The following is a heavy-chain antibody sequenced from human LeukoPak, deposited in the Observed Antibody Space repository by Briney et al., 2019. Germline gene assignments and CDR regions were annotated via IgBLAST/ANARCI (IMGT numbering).Heavy chain of an antibody. Sequence: PSETLSLTCAVSGGSISSSNWWSWVRQPPGKGLEWIGEIYHSGSTNYNPSLKSRVTISVDKSKNQFSLKLSSVTAADTAVYYCAGRLTIFGVVIQKPYYFDYWGQGTLVTVSS. CDR3: AGRLTIFGVVIQKPYYFDY. V-gene: IGHV4-4*02. J-gene: IGHJ4*02. CDR1: GGSISSSNW. CDR2: IYHSGST. D-gene: IGHD3-3*01.